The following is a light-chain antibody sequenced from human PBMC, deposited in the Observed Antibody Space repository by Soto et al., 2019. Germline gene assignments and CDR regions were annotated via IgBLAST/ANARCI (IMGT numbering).Light chain of an antibody. Sequence: QSALTQPASVSGSPGQSITISCTGTSSDVGGYDYVSWYQHHPGKAPKLMIYEVSNRPSRVSNRFSGSKSGNTASLTISGLQAEDEAHYYCSSYTSTRTYVAFGGRTKVTVL. V-gene: IGLV2-14*01. CDR2: EVS. CDR1: SSDVGGYDY. J-gene: IGLJ2*01. CDR3: SSYTSTRTYVA.